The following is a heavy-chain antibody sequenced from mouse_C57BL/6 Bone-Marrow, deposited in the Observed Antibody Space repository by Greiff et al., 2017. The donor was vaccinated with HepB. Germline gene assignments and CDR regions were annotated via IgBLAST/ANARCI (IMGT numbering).Heavy chain of an antibody. D-gene: IGHD1-1*01. CDR3: ARNPYYCGRGYYFDY. CDR1: GYTFTSYT. CDR2: INPSSGYT. Sequence: VQLQQSGAELARPGASVKMSCKASGYTFTSYTMHWVKQRPGQGLEWIGYINPSSGYTKYNQKFKDKATLTADKSSSTAYMQLSSLTSEDSAVYYCARNPYYCGRGYYFDYWGQGTTLTVSS. J-gene: IGHJ2*01. V-gene: IGHV1-4*01.